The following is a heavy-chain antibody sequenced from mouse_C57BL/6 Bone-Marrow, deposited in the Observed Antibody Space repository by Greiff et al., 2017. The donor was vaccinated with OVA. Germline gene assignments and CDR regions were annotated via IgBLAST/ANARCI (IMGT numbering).Heavy chain of an antibody. J-gene: IGHJ1*03. V-gene: IGHV1-54*01. CDR2: INPGSGGT. CDR3: ARFYYGSSYWYCDV. Sequence: VQLQQSGAELVRPGTSVKVSCKASGYAFTNYLIEWVKQRPGQGLEWIGVINPGSGGTNYNEKFKGKATLTADKSSSTAYMQLSSLTSEDSAVYFCARFYYGSSYWYCDVWGTGTTVTVSS. CDR1: GYAFTNYL. D-gene: IGHD1-1*01.